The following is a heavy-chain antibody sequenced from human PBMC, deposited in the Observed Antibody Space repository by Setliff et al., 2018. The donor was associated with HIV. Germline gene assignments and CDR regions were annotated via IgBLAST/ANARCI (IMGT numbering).Heavy chain of an antibody. Sequence: GGSLRLSCAASGFTFSSYAMSWVRQAPGKGLEWVSAISGSGGSTYYADSVKGRFTISRDNSKNTLYLQMNRLRAEDTAVYYCATDPGGISGYYEGVESYFDYWGQGTLVTVSS. J-gene: IGHJ4*02. V-gene: IGHV3-23*01. CDR3: ATDPGGISGYYEGVESYFDY. CDR2: ISGSGGST. CDR1: GFTFSSYA. D-gene: IGHD3-22*01.